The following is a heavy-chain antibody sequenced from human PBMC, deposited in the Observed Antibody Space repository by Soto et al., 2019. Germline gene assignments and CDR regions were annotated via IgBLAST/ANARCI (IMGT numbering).Heavy chain of an antibody. CDR2: IYYSGST. CDR1: GGSISSYY. D-gene: IGHD3-22*01. Sequence: SETLSLTYTVSGGSISSYYWSWMRQPPGKGLEWIGYIYYSGSTNYNPSLKSRVTISVDTSKNQFSLKLSSVTAADTAVYYCARDRRGGYYDSSGPLDYWGQGTLVTV. V-gene: IGHV4-59*01. CDR3: ARDRRGGYYDSSGPLDY. J-gene: IGHJ4*02.